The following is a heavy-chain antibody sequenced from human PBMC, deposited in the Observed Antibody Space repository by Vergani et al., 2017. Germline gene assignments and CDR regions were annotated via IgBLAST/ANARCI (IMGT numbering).Heavy chain of an antibody. CDR2: IYSGGST. CDR1: GFTVSSNY. V-gene: IGHV3-66*01. J-gene: IGHJ6*02. CDR3: AREEVTSVGWSRNYYYYGMDV. D-gene: IGHD6-19*01. Sequence: EVQLVESGGGLVQPGGSLRLSCAASGFTVSSNYMSWVRQAPGKGLEWVSVIYSGGSTSYADSVKGRFTISRDNSKNTLYLQMNSLRAEDTAVYYCAREEVTSVGWSRNYYYYGMDVWGQGTTVTVSS.